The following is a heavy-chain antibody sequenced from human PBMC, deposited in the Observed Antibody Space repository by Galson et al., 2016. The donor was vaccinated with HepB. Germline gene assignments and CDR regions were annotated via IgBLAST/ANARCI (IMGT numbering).Heavy chain of an antibody. V-gene: IGHV1-18*01. D-gene: IGHD1-14*01. J-gene: IGHJ4*02. CDR2: ISDYNGNT. CDR1: GYTFTNYG. Sequence: SVKVSCKASGYTFTNYGINWVRHAPGQGLEWMGWISDYNGNTNYAQKLQGRVTLTTDSSTSTAFMELRSLKSDDTAVYYCARGITSFDYWAQGTLVTVSS. CDR3: ARGITSFDY.